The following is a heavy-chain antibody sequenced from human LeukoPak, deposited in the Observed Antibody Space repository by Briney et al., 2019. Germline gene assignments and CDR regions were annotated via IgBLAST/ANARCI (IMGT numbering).Heavy chain of an antibody. CDR1: GYTFTSYY. CDR3: ARDLRPSYDSSGYYYPGDY. V-gene: IGHV1-46*01. Sequence: GGSLRLSCAASGYTFTSYYIHWVRQAPGQGLEWMAIINPSGGSTRYAQKFQGRVTMTRDTSTSTVYMELSSLRSEDTAVYYCARDLRPSYDSSGYYYPGDYWGQGTLVTVSS. J-gene: IGHJ4*02. D-gene: IGHD3-22*01. CDR2: INPSGGST.